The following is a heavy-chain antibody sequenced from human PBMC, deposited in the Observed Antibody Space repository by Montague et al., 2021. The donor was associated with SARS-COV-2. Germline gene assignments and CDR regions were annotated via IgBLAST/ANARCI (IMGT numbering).Heavy chain of an antibody. J-gene: IGHJ4*02. CDR2: MYYTGHT. CDR1: GASVASGNFY. V-gene: IGHV4-61*01. CDR3: ARSRANVPSRPGFDY. Sequence: SETLSLTCTVSGASVASGNFYWSWIRQPPGKGLEWIGYMYYTGHTNYNPSLGSRVTMPVDLSKNQFSLTLTSVTAADTAVYYCARSRANVPSRPGFDYWGQGALVTVSS. D-gene: IGHD6-6*01.